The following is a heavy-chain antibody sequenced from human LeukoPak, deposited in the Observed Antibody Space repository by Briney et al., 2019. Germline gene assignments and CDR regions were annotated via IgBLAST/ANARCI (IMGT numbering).Heavy chain of an antibody. J-gene: IGHJ4*02. CDR1: GFPFSNYA. CDR3: ARGAPRNYDFWSGPFDY. D-gene: IGHD3-3*01. CDR2: ISYDGSNK. Sequence: GGSLRLSCAASGFPFSNYAMHWVRQAPGKGLEWVALISYDGSNKCYADSVKGRFTISSDNSKNTLYLQMNSLRGEDTAVYYCARGAPRNYDFWSGPFDYWGQGSLVTVSS. V-gene: IGHV3-30-3*01.